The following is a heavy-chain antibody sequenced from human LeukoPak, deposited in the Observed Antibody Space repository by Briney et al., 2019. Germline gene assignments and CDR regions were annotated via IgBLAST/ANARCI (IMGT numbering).Heavy chain of an antibody. D-gene: IGHD3-10*01. V-gene: IGHV4-31*03. J-gene: IGHJ4*02. CDR2: ISYSGNT. CDR1: GGSITSGGYF. CDR3: ARSFGESYFDY. Sequence: SETLSLTCTVSGGSITSGGYFWSWIRQHPGKGLEWIGYISYSGNTYYNPSLKSRLTISVDTSKNQFSLKLSSVTAADMAVYYCARSFGESYFDYWGQGVLVTVSS.